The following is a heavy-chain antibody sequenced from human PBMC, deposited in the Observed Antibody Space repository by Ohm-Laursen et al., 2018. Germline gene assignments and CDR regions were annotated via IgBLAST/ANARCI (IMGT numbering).Heavy chain of an antibody. V-gene: IGHV1-2*02. CDR2: INPNSGGT. CDR3: ARAPIVVVPAAIWGGMDV. J-gene: IGHJ6*02. Sequence: ASVKVSCKASGYTFTGYYMHWARQAPGQGLEWMGWINPNSGGTNYAQKFQGRVTMTRDTSISTAYMELSRLRSDDTAVYYCARAPIVVVPAAIWGGMDVWGQGTTVTVSS. D-gene: IGHD2-2*01. CDR1: GYTFTGYY.